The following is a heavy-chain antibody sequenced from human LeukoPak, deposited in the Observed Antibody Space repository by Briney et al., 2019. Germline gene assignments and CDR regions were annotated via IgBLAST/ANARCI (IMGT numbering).Heavy chain of an antibody. CDR1: GYTFTGYY. D-gene: IGHD3-22*01. Sequence: ASVKVSCKASGYTFTGYYMHWVRQAPGQGLEWMGWINPKSGGTNYARKFQGRVTMTRDTSISTAYMELSRLRSDDTAVYYCARVAYYYDSSGYFFDYWGQGTLVTVSS. J-gene: IGHJ4*02. CDR2: INPKSGGT. CDR3: ARVAYYYDSSGYFFDY. V-gene: IGHV1-2*02.